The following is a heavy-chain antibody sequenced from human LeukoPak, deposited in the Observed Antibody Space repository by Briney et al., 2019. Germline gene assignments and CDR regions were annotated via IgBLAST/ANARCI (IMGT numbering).Heavy chain of an antibody. CDR1: GGSMSGYY. V-gene: IGHV4-59*01. J-gene: IGHJ4*02. CDR2: IYYSGST. CDR3: ARGSPFSVFDY. Sequence: SETLSLTCTVSGGSMSGYYWSWIRQPPGKGLERIGYIYYSGSTNYNPSLKSRVTISVDTSKNQFSLKLSSVTAADTAVYYCARGSPFSVFDYWGQGTLVTVSS.